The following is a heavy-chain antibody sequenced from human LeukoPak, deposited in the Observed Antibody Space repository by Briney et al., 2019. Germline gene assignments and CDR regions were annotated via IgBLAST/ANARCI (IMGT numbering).Heavy chain of an antibody. J-gene: IGHJ4*02. CDR1: ASTFTSYS. CDR2: ITTSSTYI. Sequence: GPSLRPSCAPSASTFTSYSISCVRQAPGNWLEWVSSITTSSTYITYADSVKGRFTISRDNAKNSLYLQMNSLRGEDTAVYYCARGKYSSGWFDYWGQGTLVTVSS. V-gene: IGHV3-21*01. D-gene: IGHD6-19*01. CDR3: ARGKYSSGWFDY.